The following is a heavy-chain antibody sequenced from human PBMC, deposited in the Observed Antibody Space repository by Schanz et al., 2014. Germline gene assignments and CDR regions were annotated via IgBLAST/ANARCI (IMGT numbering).Heavy chain of an antibody. Sequence: QVQLLQSGAAVKKPGASVKVSCKASGYTFTSYGISWVRQAPGQGLEWMGWISAYNGNTKYPQKLQGRVTMTTDTSTSTAYMELRSLRSDDTDVYYCARDAADFYDILTEEDYWGQGTLVTVSS. CDR2: ISAYNGNT. V-gene: IGHV1-18*01. J-gene: IGHJ4*02. CDR3: ARDAADFYDILTEEDY. D-gene: IGHD3-9*01. CDR1: GYTFTSYG.